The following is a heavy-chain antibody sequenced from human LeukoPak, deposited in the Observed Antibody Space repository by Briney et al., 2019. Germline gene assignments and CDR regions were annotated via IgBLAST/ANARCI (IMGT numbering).Heavy chain of an antibody. J-gene: IGHJ2*01. CDR1: GYSISSGYY. D-gene: IGHD3-10*01. CDR2: IYHSGRT. Sequence: TASESLSLTCAVSGYSISSGYYWGWIRQPPGKGLEWIVSIYHSGRTYYNPSLKSRVTISVDTSKNQFSLKLSSVTAADAAVFYCERDRGGWYFDLWGRGTLVIVSS. V-gene: IGHV4-38-2*02. CDR3: ERDRGGWYFDL.